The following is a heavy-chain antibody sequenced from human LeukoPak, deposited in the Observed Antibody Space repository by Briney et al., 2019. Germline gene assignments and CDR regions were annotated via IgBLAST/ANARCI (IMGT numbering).Heavy chain of an antibody. CDR3: ARGISRY. CDR1: GFTFSSYQ. CDR2: ISSGGSTI. V-gene: IGHV3-48*03. Sequence: GGPLRLFCGASGFTFSSYQMNWLRQAPGKGLEWVSYISSGGSTIYYADSVKGRFTISRDNAKNTLYLQMNSLRAEDTAVYYCARGISRYWGQGTLVTVSS. J-gene: IGHJ4*02.